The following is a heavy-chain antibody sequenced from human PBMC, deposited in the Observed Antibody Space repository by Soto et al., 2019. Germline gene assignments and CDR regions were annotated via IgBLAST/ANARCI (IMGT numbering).Heavy chain of an antibody. CDR2: IYHSGST. Sequence: QVQLQESGPGLVKPSGTLSLTCAVSSSSISSAHWWNWVRQPPGKGLEWIGEIYHSGSTNYNPSLKSRVTVSVDKSMNQFSLKLTSVTAADTAVYYCATNSYYSLGVWGQGTTVTVSS. CDR1: SSSISSAHW. V-gene: IGHV4-4*02. J-gene: IGHJ6*02. CDR3: ATNSYYSLGV.